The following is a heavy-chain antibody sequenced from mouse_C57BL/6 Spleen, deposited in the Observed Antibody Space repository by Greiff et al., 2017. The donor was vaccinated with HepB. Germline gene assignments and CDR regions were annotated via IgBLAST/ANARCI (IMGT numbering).Heavy chain of an antibody. D-gene: IGHD2-5*01. CDR2: IWGVGST. J-gene: IGHJ4*01. CDR3: ARADYSNAYAMDD. CDR1: GFSLTSYG. V-gene: IGHV2-6*01. Sequence: QVQLKESGPGLVAPSQRLSITCTVSGFSLTSYGVDWVRQSPGKGLEWLGVIWGVGSTNYNSALKSRLSISKDNSKSQVFLKMNSLQTDDTAMYYGARADYSNAYAMDDWGQGTSGTVSS.